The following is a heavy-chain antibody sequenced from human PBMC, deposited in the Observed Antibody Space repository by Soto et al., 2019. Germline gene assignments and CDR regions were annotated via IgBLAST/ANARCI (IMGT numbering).Heavy chain of an antibody. J-gene: IGHJ4*02. D-gene: IGHD3-16*01. CDR2: IYPSGMP. Sequence: SETLPLTCTVSGGSISNAAYSWSWIRQPPGKGLEWIGYIYPSGMPFYNPSLRSRVTISIDRSNDQFSLNLKSVTAADTAVYYCSHGQIMGHYRSELDFWGPGTLVTV. V-gene: IGHV4-30-2*01. CDR1: GGSISNAAYS. CDR3: SHGQIMGHYRSELDF.